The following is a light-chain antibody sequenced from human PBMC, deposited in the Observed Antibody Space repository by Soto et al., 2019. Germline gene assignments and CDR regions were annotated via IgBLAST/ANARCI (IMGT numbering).Light chain of an antibody. J-gene: IGLJ1*01. CDR2: RNN. CDR3: QSYDSSLYV. CDR1: RSNIGAGYD. V-gene: IGLV1-40*01. Sequence: QSVLQQPPSGSGAPGQRVTISCTGSRSNIGAGYDVHWYQQLPGTAPKLLIYRNNNRPSGVPDRFSGSRSGTSASLAITGLQADDEADYYCQSYDSSLYVFGTGTKVTVL.